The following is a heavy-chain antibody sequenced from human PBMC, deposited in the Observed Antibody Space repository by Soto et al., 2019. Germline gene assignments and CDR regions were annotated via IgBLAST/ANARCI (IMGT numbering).Heavy chain of an antibody. D-gene: IGHD5-18*01. CDR1: GGYISSFY. Sequence: SETLSLTCTVSGGYISSFYLNCIRQPPGKGLEWIGYVDYSGTANYNPSLKSRVSMSVDTSKNQLSLKVTSVTAADTAMYYCAKADTAMTTPWAYWAQGTLVTVSS. J-gene: IGHJ4*02. V-gene: IGHV4-59*12. CDR3: AKADTAMTTPWAY. CDR2: VDYSGTA.